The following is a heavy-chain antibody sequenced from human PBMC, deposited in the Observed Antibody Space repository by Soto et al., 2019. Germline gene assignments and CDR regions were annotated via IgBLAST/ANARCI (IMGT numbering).Heavy chain of an antibody. J-gene: IGHJ5*02. CDR2: INPSGRST. CDR3: ARAAGNWFDP. CDR1: GYTFTSYY. V-gene: IGHV1-46*01. Sequence: ASVKVSCQASGYTFTSYYMHWVRQAPGQGLEWMVIINPSGRSTSYAQKFQGRVTMTRDASTSTDYMELSSLRSEDTAVYYCARAAGNWFDPWGQASLVNVCS.